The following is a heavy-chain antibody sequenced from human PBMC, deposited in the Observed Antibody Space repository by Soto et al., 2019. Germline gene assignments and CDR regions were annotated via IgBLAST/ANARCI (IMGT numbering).Heavy chain of an antibody. Sequence: PSETLSLTCVVSGASIRSSSYSWGWIRQPPGKGLEWIGSMSYGGGSYYNPSLKSRVTISADTSMNQISLKMSSVTAAETAVYYCARHXRERVRGALYHYYGMDVWGQGTPVTVSS. D-gene: IGHD3-10*01. CDR1: GASIRSSSYS. CDR2: MSYGGGS. V-gene: IGHV4-39*01. J-gene: IGHJ6*02. CDR3: ARHXRERVRGALYHYYGMDV.